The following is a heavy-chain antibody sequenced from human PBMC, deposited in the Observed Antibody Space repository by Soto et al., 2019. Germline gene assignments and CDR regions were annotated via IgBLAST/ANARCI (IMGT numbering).Heavy chain of an antibody. J-gene: IGHJ6*02. D-gene: IGHD6-13*01. CDR1: GGSISSYY. Sequence: KTSETLSLTCTVSGGSISSYYWSWIRQPAGKGLEWIGRIYTSGSTNYNPSLKSRVTMSVDTSKNQFSLKLSSVTAADTAVYYCARDGYSSSWYGYYYYYYGMDVWGQGTTVTVSS. V-gene: IGHV4-4*07. CDR2: IYTSGST. CDR3: ARDGYSSSWYGYYYYYYGMDV.